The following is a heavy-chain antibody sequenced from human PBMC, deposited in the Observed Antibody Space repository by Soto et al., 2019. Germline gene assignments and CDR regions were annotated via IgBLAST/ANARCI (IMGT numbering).Heavy chain of an antibody. CDR1: GFTFGDYA. Sequence: EVQLVESGGGLVQPGRSLRLSCTASGFTFGDYAMSWVRQAPGKGLEWVGFIRSKAYGGTTEYAASVKGRFTISRDDSKSIAYLQMNSLKTEHTAVYYCTRDIPLGRPTPYYGMDVWGQGTTVTVSS. V-gene: IGHV3-49*04. J-gene: IGHJ6*02. D-gene: IGHD7-27*01. CDR3: TRDIPLGRPTPYYGMDV. CDR2: IRSKAYGGTT.